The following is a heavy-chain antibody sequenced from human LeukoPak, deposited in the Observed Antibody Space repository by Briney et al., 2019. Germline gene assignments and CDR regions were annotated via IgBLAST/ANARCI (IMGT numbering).Heavy chain of an antibody. CDR2: IYYSGST. D-gene: IGHD3-22*01. Sequence: SETLSLTCTVSGGSISSSSYYWGWIRQPPGKGLECIGSIYYSGSTYYNPSLKSRVTISVDTSKNQFSLKLSSVTAADTAVYYCARDLYDSSGNYYRYWGQGTLVTVSS. CDR3: ARDLYDSSGNYYRY. CDR1: GGSISSSSYY. J-gene: IGHJ4*02. V-gene: IGHV4-39*07.